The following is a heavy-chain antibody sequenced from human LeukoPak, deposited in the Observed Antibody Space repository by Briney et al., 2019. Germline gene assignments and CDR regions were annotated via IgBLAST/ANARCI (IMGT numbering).Heavy chain of an antibody. J-gene: IGHJ3*02. Sequence: SETLSLTCTVSGGSISSYYWSWIRQPPREELEWIGSIYYSGSTYYNPSLKSRVTISVDTSKNHFSLKLSSVTAADTAVYYCARLGRRGYGAKGAFDIWGQGTMVTVSS. D-gene: IGHD5-12*01. V-gene: IGHV4-59*05. CDR2: IYYSGST. CDR1: GGSISSYY. CDR3: ARLGRRGYGAKGAFDI.